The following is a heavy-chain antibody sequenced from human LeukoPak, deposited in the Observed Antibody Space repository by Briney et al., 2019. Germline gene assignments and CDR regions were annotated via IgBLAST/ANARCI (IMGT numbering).Heavy chain of an antibody. Sequence: SETQSLTCAVSGGSVSSSNWWSWVRQPPGKGLEWIGEIYHSGSTNYNPSLKSRVTISVDKSKNQFSLKLSSVTAADTAVYYCARTNYYDSSDLDYWGQGTLVTVSS. J-gene: IGHJ4*02. V-gene: IGHV4-4*02. D-gene: IGHD3-22*01. CDR2: IYHSGST. CDR1: GGSVSSSNW. CDR3: ARTNYYDSSDLDY.